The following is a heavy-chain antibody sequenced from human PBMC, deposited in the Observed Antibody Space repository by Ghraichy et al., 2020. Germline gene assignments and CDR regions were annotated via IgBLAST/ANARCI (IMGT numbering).Heavy chain of an antibody. CDR3: ARDWHSSSWYRNFDY. Sequence: GGSLRLSCAASGFTFSSYSMNWVRQAPGKGLEWVSSISSSSSYIYYADSVKRRFTISRDNAKNSLYLQMNSLRAEDTAVYYCARDWHSSSWYRNFDYWGQGTLVTVSS. V-gene: IGHV3-21*01. D-gene: IGHD6-13*01. CDR2: ISSSSSYI. CDR1: GFTFSSYS. J-gene: IGHJ4*02.